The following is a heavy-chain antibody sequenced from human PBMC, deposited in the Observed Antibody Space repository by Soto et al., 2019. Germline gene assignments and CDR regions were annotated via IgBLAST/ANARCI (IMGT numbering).Heavy chain of an antibody. CDR3: AGGIGWETLDY. D-gene: IGHD1-26*01. CDR1: GYTFTSYG. Sequence: QVQLVQSGAEVKKPGASVKVSCKASGYTFTSYGISWVRQAPGQGLEWMGWISAYNGNTNYAQKLQGKFTMTTDTSTSKAYMELGSMRSAETAVDYWAGGIGWETLDYWGQGTLVTLSA. CDR2: ISAYNGNT. J-gene: IGHJ4*02. V-gene: IGHV1-18*01.